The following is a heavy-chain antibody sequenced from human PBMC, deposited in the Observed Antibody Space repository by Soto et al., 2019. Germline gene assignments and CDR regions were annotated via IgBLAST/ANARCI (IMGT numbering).Heavy chain of an antibody. CDR3: ARDSRTSPLSYFDY. J-gene: IGHJ4*02. CDR2: IKGDGTRT. V-gene: IGHV3-74*01. Sequence: PGGSLTLSCAASGVTFSSYWMHWVRQGPGKGLVWVSRIKGDGTRTNYADSVKGRFTISRDNAKNSLYLQMNSLRAEDTALYYCARDSRTSPLSYFDYWGQGTLVTVSS. D-gene: IGHD2-2*01. CDR1: GVTFSSYW.